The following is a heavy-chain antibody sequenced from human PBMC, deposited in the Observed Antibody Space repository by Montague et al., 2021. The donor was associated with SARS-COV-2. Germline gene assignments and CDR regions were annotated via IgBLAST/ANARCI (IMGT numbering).Heavy chain of an antibody. CDR1: GFTFSSSE. D-gene: IGHD1-26*01. V-gene: IGHV3-48*03. Sequence: SLRLSCAASGFTFSSSEMTCARQVPGKGLEWVTYISSSGNTIHYADSMKGRFTISRDNVKDSLHLQINSLRAEDTAVYYCVRVGVGSTYYFDYWGHGTLGAVSS. CDR2: ISSSGNTI. CDR3: VRVGVGSTYYFDY. J-gene: IGHJ4*03.